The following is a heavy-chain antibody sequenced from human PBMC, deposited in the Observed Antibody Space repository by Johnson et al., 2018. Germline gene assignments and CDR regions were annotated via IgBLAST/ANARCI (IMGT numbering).Heavy chain of an antibody. J-gene: IGHJ6*02. CDR3: ARQRLTPTGYYFYGVDV. CDR1: GGSFSGYY. CDR2: INPSGST. Sequence: QVQLQQWGAGLLKPSETLSLTCAVHGGSFSGYYWTWIRQPPGKGLEWIGEINPSGSTNYNPSLKSRVTISLDTSKIQFSLKLSSVAAADTAEYYCARQRLTPTGYYFYGVDVWGHGTTVTVSS. D-gene: IGHD1-1*01. V-gene: IGHV4-34*01.